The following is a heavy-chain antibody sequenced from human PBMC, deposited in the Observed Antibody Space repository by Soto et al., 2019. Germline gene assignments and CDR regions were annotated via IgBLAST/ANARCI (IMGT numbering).Heavy chain of an antibody. V-gene: IGHV3-23*01. CDR1: GFTFSSYA. CDR2: ISGTGGST. Sequence: EVQLLESGGGLVQPGGSLRLSCAASGFTFSSYAMSWVRQAPGKGLEWVTTISGTGGSTYYADSVKDRFTVSRDNSENTLYMHLDSLRADDTAVYYCAKDSRLYDGASWFDPWGQGTLVTVSS. CDR3: AKDSRLYDGASWFDP. J-gene: IGHJ5*02. D-gene: IGHD3-22*01.